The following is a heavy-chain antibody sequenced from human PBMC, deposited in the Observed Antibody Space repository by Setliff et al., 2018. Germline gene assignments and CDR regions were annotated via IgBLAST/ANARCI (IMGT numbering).Heavy chain of an antibody. D-gene: IGHD6-13*01. CDR1: GFTFSNCW. Sequence: GGSLRLSCSVSGFTFSNCWVSWVRQAPGKGLEWVASIKPDSSEKYYVDSVKGRFTISRDNAKNSLSLQMNSLRTEDTAVYYCAKVGSTWPEHFPHWGQGTLVTVSS. J-gene: IGHJ1*01. CDR3: AKVGSTWPEHFPH. V-gene: IGHV3-7*03. CDR2: IKPDSSEK.